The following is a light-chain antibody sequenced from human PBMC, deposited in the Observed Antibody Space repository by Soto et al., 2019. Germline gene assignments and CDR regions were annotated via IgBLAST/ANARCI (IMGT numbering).Light chain of an antibody. CDR3: QQYKDWPLYT. Sequence: EIVMTQSPGTVSVSPGERATLSCRASQSVNNYLAWYQQKPGQAPRLLIYSTSTRATGVPARFSASGSGTEFTLTISSLQSEDIAVYYCQQYKDWPLYTFGQGTKLGIK. V-gene: IGKV3-15*01. CDR2: STS. J-gene: IGKJ2*01. CDR1: QSVNNY.